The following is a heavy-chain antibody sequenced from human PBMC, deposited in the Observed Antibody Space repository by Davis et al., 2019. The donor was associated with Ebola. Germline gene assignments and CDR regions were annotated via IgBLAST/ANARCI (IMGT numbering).Heavy chain of an antibody. V-gene: IGHV3-15*01. D-gene: IGHD5-12*01. CDR1: GFTFSNAW. J-gene: IGHJ4*02. CDR3: TTDTDPPDGYSGYDFSDY. CDR2: IKSKTDGGTT. Sequence: GESLKISCAASGFTFSNAWMSWVRQAPGKGLEWVGRIKSKTDGGTTDYAAPVKGRFTISRDDSKNTLYLQMNSLKTEDTAVYYCTTDTDPPDGYSGYDFSDYWGQGTLVTVSS.